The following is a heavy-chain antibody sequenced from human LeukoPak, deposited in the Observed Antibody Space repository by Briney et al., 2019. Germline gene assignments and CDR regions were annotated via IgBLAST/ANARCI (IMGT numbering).Heavy chain of an antibody. CDR2: ISSSSGSTI. Sequence: GGSLRLSYAASGFTFSNYEMNWVRQAPGKGLEWVSYISSSSGSTIYYADSVKGRFTISRDNAKNSLYLQMNSLRAEDTAVYYCARDSSGWYYFDYWAREPWSPSPQ. CDR3: ARDSSGWYYFDY. CDR1: GFTFSNYE. V-gene: IGHV3-48*03. J-gene: IGHJ4*02. D-gene: IGHD6-19*01.